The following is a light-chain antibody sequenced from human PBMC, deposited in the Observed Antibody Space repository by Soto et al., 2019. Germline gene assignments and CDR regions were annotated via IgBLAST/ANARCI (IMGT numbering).Light chain of an antibody. CDR3: QSNDSSLTLRV. CDR2: GNS. Sequence: QAVVTQPPSVSGAPGQRVTISCTGSSSNIGAGYDVHWYQQLPGTAPKLLIYGNSNRPSGVPDRFSGSKSGTSASLAITGLQADDEADYYCQSNDSSLTLRVFGTGTKLTVL. J-gene: IGLJ1*01. CDR1: SSNIGAGYD. V-gene: IGLV1-40*01.